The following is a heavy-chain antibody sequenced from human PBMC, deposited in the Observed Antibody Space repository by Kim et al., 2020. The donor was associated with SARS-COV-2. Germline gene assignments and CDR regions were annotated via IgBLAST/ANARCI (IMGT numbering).Heavy chain of an antibody. CDR1: GGTFSSYA. D-gene: IGHD2-2*01. CDR3: AREVVVVPAAQQYYFDY. J-gene: IGHJ4*02. V-gene: IGHV1-69*13. Sequence: SVKVSCKASGGTFSSYAISWVRQAPGQGLEWMGGIIPIFGTANYAQKFQGRVTITADESTSTAYMELSSLRSEDTAVYYCAREVVVVPAAQQYYFDYWGQGTLVTVSS. CDR2: IIPIFGTA.